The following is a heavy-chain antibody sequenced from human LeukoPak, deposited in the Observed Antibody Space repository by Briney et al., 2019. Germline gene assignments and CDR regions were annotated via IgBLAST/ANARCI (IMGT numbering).Heavy chain of an antibody. CDR1: GGSISSSSYY. D-gene: IGHD3-10*01. V-gene: IGHV4-39*07. CDR3: APRGEWFGELSSFDY. J-gene: IGHJ4*02. Sequence: SETLSLTCNVSGGSISSSSYYWGWIRQPPGKGLEWIGSIYYSGSTYYNPSLKSRVTISVDTSKNQFSLKLSSVTAADTAVYYCAPRGEWFGELSSFDYWGQGTLVTVSS. CDR2: IYYSGST.